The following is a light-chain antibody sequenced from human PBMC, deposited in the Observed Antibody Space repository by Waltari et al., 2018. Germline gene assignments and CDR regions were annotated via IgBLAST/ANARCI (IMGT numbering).Light chain of an antibody. J-gene: IGKJ4*01. CDR3: QQFNSYPLT. CDR2: DAS. CDR1: QGISSA. V-gene: IGKV1-13*02. Sequence: AIQLTQSPSSLSASVGDRVTITCRASQGISSALAWYPQKPGKAPKLLIYDASSWERGVPSRFSGSGSVTDVTLTISSLQTEDFATYYCQQFNSYPLTFGGGTKVEIK.